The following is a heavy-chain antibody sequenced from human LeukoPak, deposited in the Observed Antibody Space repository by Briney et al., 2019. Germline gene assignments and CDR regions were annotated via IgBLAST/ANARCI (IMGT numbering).Heavy chain of an antibody. V-gene: IGHV3-66*02. CDR1: GFTVSSNY. CDR2: IYSGGGT. Sequence: PGGSLRLSCAASGFTVSSNYMSWGRQAPGKGLEWGSVIYSGGGTYYADSVKLRFTISRDNSKNTLYLQMNSMRAEDTAVYYCARAVGVTAIHNAFDIWGQGTMVTVSS. J-gene: IGHJ3*02. CDR3: ARAVGVTAIHNAFDI. D-gene: IGHD2-21*02.